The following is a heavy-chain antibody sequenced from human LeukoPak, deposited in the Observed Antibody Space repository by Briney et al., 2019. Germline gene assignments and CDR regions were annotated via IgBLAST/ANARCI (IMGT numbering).Heavy chain of an antibody. V-gene: IGHV4-34*01. CDR2: INHSGST. J-gene: IGHJ6*02. CDR3: ASGPLRSMDV. CDR1: GGSFSGYY. Sequence: PSETLSLTCAVYGGSFSGYYWSWIRQPPGKGLEWIGEINHSGSTNYNPSLKSRVTISVDTSKNQFSLKLSSVTAADTAVYYCASGPLRSMDVWGQGTTVTVSS. D-gene: IGHD3-3*01.